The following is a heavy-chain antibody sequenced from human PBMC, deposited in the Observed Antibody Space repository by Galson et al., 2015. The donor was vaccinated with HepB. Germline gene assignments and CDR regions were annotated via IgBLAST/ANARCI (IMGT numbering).Heavy chain of an antibody. CDR2: ISYDGSNK. V-gene: IGHV3-30*18. D-gene: IGHD3-3*01. CDR1: GFTFSSYG. J-gene: IGHJ4*02. CDR3: AKDSTYYDFWSGIDY. Sequence: SLRLSCAASGFTFSSYGMHWVRQAPGKGLEWVAVISYDGSNKYYADSVKGRFTISRDNSKNTLYLQMNSLRAEDTAVYYCAKDSTYYDFWSGIDYWGQGTLVTVSS.